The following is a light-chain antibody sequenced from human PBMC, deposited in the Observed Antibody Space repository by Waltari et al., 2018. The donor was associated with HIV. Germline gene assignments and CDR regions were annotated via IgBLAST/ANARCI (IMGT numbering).Light chain of an antibody. CDR3: CSFAGTYTVL. J-gene: IGLJ2*01. CDR1: SSDVGGYNY. Sequence: QSALTQPRSVSGSPGQSVTISCTGTSSDVGGYNYVSWYQQHPGKAPKLMIFDVNKRPSGVPDRFSGSKSGNTASLTISGLQAEDEADNYCCSFAGTYTVLFGGGTALTVL. CDR2: DVN. V-gene: IGLV2-11*01.